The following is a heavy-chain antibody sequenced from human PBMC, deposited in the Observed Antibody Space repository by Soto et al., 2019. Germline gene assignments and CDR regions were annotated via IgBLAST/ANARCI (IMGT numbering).Heavy chain of an antibody. CDR3: AGDSPSSGLLGTNY. V-gene: IGHV1-18*01. CDR1: GYTFTNHG. CDR2: VSAYTGET. D-gene: IGHD3-22*01. J-gene: IGHJ4*02. Sequence: QVQLVQSGAEVKKPGASVKVFCKASGYTFTNHGISWVRQAPGHGLGWMGWVSAYTGETKYAQSFQVRVTMTTDTSTNTAYRELRSLGSDDTAVCDCAGDSPSSGLLGTNYWGQGTLVTVSS.